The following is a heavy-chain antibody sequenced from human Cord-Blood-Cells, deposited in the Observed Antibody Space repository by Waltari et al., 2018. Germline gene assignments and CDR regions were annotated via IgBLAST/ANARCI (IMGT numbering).Heavy chain of an antibody. J-gene: IGHJ4*02. Sequence: EVQLVESGGGLVQPGGSLRLSCAASGFTFSSYEMNWVRQAPGEGLEWVSYISSSGSTIYYADSVKGRFTISRDNAKNSLYLQMNSLRAEDTAVYYCAREGLGHYFDYWGQGTLVTVSS. CDR1: GFTFSSYE. V-gene: IGHV3-48*03. D-gene: IGHD6-19*01. CDR2: ISSSGSTI. CDR3: AREGLGHYFDY.